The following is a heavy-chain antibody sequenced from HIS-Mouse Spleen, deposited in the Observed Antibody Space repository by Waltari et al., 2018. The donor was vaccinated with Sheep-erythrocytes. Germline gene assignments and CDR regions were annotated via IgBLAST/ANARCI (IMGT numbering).Heavy chain of an antibody. J-gene: IGHJ6*02. V-gene: IGHV3-30*18. Sequence: ISYDGSNKHYADSVKGRFTISRDNSKNTLYLQMNSLRAEDTAVYYCAKRYSGSYYYYYYYGMDVWGQGTTVTVSS. CDR2: ISYDGSNK. D-gene: IGHD1-26*01. CDR3: AKRYSGSYYYYYYYGMDV.